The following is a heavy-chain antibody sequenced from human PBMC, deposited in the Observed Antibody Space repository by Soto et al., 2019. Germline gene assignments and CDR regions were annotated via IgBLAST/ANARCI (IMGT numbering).Heavy chain of an antibody. CDR2: VQMSGTT. V-gene: IGHV4-4*07. CDR1: GASVRSYH. J-gene: IGHJ5*02. D-gene: IGHD1-1*01. Sequence: SETLSLTCAVSGASVRSYHWSWIRQAAGKGLEWIGRVQMSGTTNYNPSLKTRVTMSLDTSKNEVSLRMTSVTAADTAVYFCAKDRSTMGWFDPWGKGILVTVSS. CDR3: AKDRSTMGWFDP.